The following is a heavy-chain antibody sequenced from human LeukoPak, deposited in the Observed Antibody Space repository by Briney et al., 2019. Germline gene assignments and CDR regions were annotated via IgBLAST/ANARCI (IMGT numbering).Heavy chain of an antibody. D-gene: IGHD3-3*01. J-gene: IGHJ3*02. CDR2: ISGSGGAT. CDR1: GFTFSSYA. CDR3: AGSPVLRFLEWLSDDAFDI. V-gene: IGHV3-23*01. Sequence: GGSLRLSCAASGFTFSSYAVSWVRQAPGKGLEWISGISGSGGATHYADSVKGRFTISRDNSKNTLYLQMNSLRAEDTAVYYCAGSPVLRFLEWLSDDAFDIWGQGTMVTVSS.